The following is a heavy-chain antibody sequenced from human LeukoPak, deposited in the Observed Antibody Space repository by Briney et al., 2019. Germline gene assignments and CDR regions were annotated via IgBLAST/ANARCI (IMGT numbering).Heavy chain of an antibody. D-gene: IGHD3-16*02. CDR1: GDSVSSNSAA. CDR3: ARSGSYRYSFDF. Sequence: SQTLSLTCAISGDSVSSNSAAWNWIRQSPSRGLERLGRTYYRSKWYNDYAVSVKSRITINSDTSNNQFSLHLNSVTPEDTAVYYCARSGSYRYSFDFWGQGTLVTVSS. J-gene: IGHJ4*02. V-gene: IGHV6-1*01. CDR2: TYYRSKWYN.